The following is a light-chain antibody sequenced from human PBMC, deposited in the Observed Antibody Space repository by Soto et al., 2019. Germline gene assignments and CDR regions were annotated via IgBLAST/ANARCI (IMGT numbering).Light chain of an antibody. CDR2: EVS. J-gene: IGLJ3*02. V-gene: IGLV2-14*01. CDR3: SSYTSSSTWV. Sequence: QSALSQPASVSGSPGQSITISCTGTSSDVGGYKYVSWYRQHPGKAPKLMIYEVSNRPSGVSNRFSASKSGNTASLTISGLQAEAEADYYCSSYTSSSTWVFGGGTQLTVL. CDR1: SSDVGGYKY.